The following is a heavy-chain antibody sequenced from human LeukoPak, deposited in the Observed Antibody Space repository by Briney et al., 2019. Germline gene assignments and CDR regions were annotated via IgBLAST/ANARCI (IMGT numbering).Heavy chain of an antibody. CDR2: IYHSGST. Sequence: GSLRLSCAASGFTFSSYSMNWVRQPPGKGLEWIGEIYHSGSTNYNPSLKSRVTISVDKSKNQFSLKLSSVTAADTAVYYCARDMASGGLLWFGESAEPHYYYYGMDVWGQGTTVTVSS. J-gene: IGHJ6*02. V-gene: IGHV4-4*02. CDR1: GFTFSSYSM. D-gene: IGHD3-10*01. CDR3: ARDMASGGLLWFGESAEPHYYYYGMDV.